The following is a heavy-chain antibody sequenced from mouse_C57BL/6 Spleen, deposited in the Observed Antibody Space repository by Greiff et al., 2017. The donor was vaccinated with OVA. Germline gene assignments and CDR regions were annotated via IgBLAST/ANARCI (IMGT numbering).Heavy chain of an antibody. V-gene: IGHV5-6*01. J-gene: IGHJ1*03. Sequence: EVQLQESGGDLVKPGGSLKLSCAASGFTFSSYGMSWVRQTPDKRLEWVATISSGGSYTYYPDSVKGRFTISRDNAKNTLYLQMSSLKSEDTAMYYCARELRWYFDVWGTGTTVTVSS. CDR3: ARELRWYFDV. D-gene: IGHD1-1*01. CDR1: GFTFSSYG. CDR2: ISSGGSYT.